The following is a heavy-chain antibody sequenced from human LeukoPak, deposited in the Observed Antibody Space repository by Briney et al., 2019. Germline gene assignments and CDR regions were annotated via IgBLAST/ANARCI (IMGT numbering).Heavy chain of an antibody. CDR1: GFTFSSYG. D-gene: IGHD6-19*01. Sequence: GRSLRLSCAASGFTFSSYGMHWVRQAPGKGLEWVAVIWYDGSNKYYADSVKGRFTISRDNSKNTLYLQMNSLRAEDTAVYYCARESYNSGIDYWGQGTLVTVSS. CDR3: ARESYNSGIDY. J-gene: IGHJ4*02. V-gene: IGHV3-33*01. CDR2: IWYDGSNK.